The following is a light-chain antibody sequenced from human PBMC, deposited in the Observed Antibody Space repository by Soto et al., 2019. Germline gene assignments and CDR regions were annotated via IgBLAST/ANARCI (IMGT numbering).Light chain of an antibody. CDR1: QRLLHSNGYNY. CDR2: LGS. CDR3: MQALQSPRT. Sequence: DVVMTQSPLSLPVTPGEPASISCNSSQRLLHSNGYNYLDWYLQRPGQSPQLLIYLGSNRASGVPDRFSGSGSGTDFTLKISRAEAEDDGVYYCMQALQSPRTFGQGTKLEIK. V-gene: IGKV2-28*01. J-gene: IGKJ2*01.